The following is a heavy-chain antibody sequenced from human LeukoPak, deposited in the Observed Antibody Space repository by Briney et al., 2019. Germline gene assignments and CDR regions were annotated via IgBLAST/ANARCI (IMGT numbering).Heavy chain of an antibody. CDR2: IHTSGTT. CDR3: ARGDYYGGGGRNWFEP. CDR1: GDSMSSYY. J-gene: IGHJ5*02. D-gene: IGHD4-23*01. Sequence: SETLSLTCTVSGDSMSSYYWSCIRQSAGTGLEWLGCIHTSGTTWYNPSLKSRVTLSVDVSKNQFYLGLTSVTAADTAVYYCARGDYYGGGGRNWFEPWGHGTLVTVSS. V-gene: IGHV4-4*07.